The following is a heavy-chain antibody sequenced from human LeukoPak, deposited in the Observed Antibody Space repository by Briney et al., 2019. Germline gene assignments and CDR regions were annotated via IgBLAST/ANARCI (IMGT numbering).Heavy chain of an antibody. Sequence: SETLSLTCAVYGGSFSGYYWSWIRQTPGQGLEWIGEINHSGSTTYNPSLKSRVTMSVDTSNNQFSLRLSSVTAADTAVYYCVRHGGGTSWLHVGYWGQGTLVTVSS. D-gene: IGHD6-13*01. V-gene: IGHV4-34*01. CDR2: INHSGST. CDR3: VRHGGGTSWLHVGY. J-gene: IGHJ4*02. CDR1: GGSFSGYY.